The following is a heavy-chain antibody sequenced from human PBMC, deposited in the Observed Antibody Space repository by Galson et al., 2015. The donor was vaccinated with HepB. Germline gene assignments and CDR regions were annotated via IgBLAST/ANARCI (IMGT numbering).Heavy chain of an antibody. D-gene: IGHD3-10*01. V-gene: IGHV3-30-3*01. J-gene: IGHJ4*02. Sequence: SLRLSCAVSGFTFSSYAMHWVRQAPGKGLEWVAVISYDGSNKYYADSVKGRFTISRDNSKSTLYLQMNSLRAEDTAVYYCAKEALLWFGLSFDYWGQGTLVTVSS. CDR1: GFTFSSYA. CDR3: AKEALLWFGLSFDY. CDR2: ISYDGSNK.